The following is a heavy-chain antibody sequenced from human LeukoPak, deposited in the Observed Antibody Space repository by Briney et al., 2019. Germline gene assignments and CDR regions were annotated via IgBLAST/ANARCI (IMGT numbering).Heavy chain of an antibody. CDR1: GFTFSSYG. Sequence: GGSLRLSCAASGFTFSSYGMHWVRQAPGKGLEWVAVISYDGSNKYYADSVKGRFTISRDNSKNTLYLQMNSLRAEDTAVYYCAKDFSGSSPGAFDIWGQGTMVTVSS. CDR3: AKDFSGSSPGAFDI. CDR2: ISYDGSNK. J-gene: IGHJ3*02. V-gene: IGHV3-30*18. D-gene: IGHD3-10*01.